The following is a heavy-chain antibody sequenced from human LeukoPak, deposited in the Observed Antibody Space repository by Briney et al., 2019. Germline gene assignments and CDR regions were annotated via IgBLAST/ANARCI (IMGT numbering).Heavy chain of an antibody. CDR2: IRYDGSNK. CDR1: GFTFSSYG. CDR3: ARAPAHYYDSYYVGESYFDY. V-gene: IGHV3-30*02. D-gene: IGHD3-22*01. Sequence: GGSLRLSCAASGFTFSSYGMHWVRQAPGKGLEWVAFIRYDGSNKYYADSVKGRFTISRDNSKNTLYLQMNSLRAEDTAVYYCARAPAHYYDSYYVGESYFDYWGQGTLVTVSS. J-gene: IGHJ4*02.